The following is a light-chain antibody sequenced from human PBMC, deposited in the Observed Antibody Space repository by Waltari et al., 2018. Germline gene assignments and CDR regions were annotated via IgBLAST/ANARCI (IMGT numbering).Light chain of an antibody. CDR1: SSNIGRNI. CDR3: AAWDDSLNGLR. J-gene: IGLJ3*02. V-gene: IGLV1-44*01. CDR2: RNN. Sequence: QSVLTQPPSASGTPGQRVTISCSGSSSNIGRNIVNWFQHVPGTAPKLLIYRNNQRPSGVSDRLSGSKSGTSASLAISGLQSEDESDYYCAAWDDSLNGLRFGGGTKLTVL.